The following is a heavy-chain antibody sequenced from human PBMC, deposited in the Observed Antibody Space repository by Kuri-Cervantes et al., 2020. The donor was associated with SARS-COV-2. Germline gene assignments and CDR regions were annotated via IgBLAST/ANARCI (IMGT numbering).Heavy chain of an antibody. CDR1: GYTFTSYG. V-gene: IGHV1-18*01. CDR2: ISAYNGNT. Sequence: ASVKVSCKASGYTFTSYGISWVRQAPGQGLEWTGWISAYNGNTNYAQKLQGRVTMTTDTSTSTAYMELRSLRSDDTAAYYCARDGGIAAATSEGAFDIWGQGTMVTVSS. J-gene: IGHJ3*02. D-gene: IGHD6-13*01. CDR3: ARDGGIAAATSEGAFDI.